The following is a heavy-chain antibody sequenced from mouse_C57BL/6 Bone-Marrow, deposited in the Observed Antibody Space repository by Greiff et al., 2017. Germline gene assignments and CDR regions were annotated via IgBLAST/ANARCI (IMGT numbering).Heavy chain of an antibody. CDR2: ISYDGSN. Sequence: EVQRVESGPGLVKPSQSLSLTCSVTGYSITSGYYWNWIRQFPGNKLEWMGYISYDGSNNYNPSLKNRISITRDTSKNQFFLKWNSVTTEDTATYYCARGGMDYWGQGTSVTGSS. V-gene: IGHV3-6*01. CDR1: GYSITSGYY. J-gene: IGHJ4*01. CDR3: ARGGMDY.